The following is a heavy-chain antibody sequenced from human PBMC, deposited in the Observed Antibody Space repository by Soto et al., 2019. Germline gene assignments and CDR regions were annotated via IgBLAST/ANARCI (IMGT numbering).Heavy chain of an antibody. D-gene: IGHD6-19*01. CDR3: ERGLWVAGPFDY. CDR2: IYYSGST. J-gene: IGHJ4*02. V-gene: IGHV4-59*01. CDR1: GGSISSYY. Sequence: SETLALTCTVSGGSISSYYWSWIRQPPGKGLEWIGYIYYSGSTNYNPSLKSRVTISVDTSKNQFSLKLSSVTAADTAVYYCERGLWVAGPFDYWGQGTLVTVYS.